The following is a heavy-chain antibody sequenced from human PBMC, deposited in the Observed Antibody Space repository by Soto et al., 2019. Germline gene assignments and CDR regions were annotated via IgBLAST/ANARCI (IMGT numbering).Heavy chain of an antibody. Sequence: GGSLRLSCAASGFTFSSYAMSWFRQAPGKGLGWVSAISGSGGSTYYADSVKGRFTISRDNSKKTLYLQMNSLRAEDMAVYYCAEEDDSYVYWGQGTLVTVSS. CDR1: GFTFSSYA. J-gene: IGHJ4*01. CDR2: ISGSGGST. V-gene: IGHV3-23*01. CDR3: AEEDDSYVY.